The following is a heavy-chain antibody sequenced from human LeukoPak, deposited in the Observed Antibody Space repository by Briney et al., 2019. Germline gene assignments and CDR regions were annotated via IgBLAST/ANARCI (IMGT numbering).Heavy chain of an antibody. CDR3: ARDSHRDYYDSSGYHI. V-gene: IGHV1-2*02. J-gene: IGHJ3*02. D-gene: IGHD3-22*01. CDR2: INPNSGGT. Sequence: ASVKVSCKASGYTFTGYYMHWVRQAPGQGLEWMGWINPNSGGTNYAQKFQGRVTITRDTSISTAYMELSRLRSDDTAVYYCARDSHRDYYDSSGYHIWGQGTMVTVSS. CDR1: GYTFTGYY.